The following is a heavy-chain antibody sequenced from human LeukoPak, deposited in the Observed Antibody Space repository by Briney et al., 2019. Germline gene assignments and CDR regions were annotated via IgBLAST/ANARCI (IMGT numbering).Heavy chain of an antibody. CDR2: INPNSGGT. J-gene: IGHJ4*02. Sequence: ASVKVSCKASGYTFTGYYMHWVRQAPGQGLEWMGWINPNSGGTNYAQKFQGRVTMTRDTSISTAYMELSRLRSDDTAVYYCARDLEYDFWSGFTFDYWGQGTLVTVSS. D-gene: IGHD3-3*01. V-gene: IGHV1-2*02. CDR1: GYTFTGYY. CDR3: ARDLEYDFWSGFTFDY.